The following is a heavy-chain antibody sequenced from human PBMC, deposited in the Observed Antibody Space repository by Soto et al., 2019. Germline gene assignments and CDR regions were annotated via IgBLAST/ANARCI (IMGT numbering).Heavy chain of an antibody. CDR1: GFHFDRYP. Sequence: EAQLLESGGGLVQPAGSLRLSCAASGFHFDRYPMSWVRQAPGKGLEWVSSISRTSDHTYYADSVSGWFTISRENSKNTLILPMRSLRAEDTAVYYCAKDPPISCSTNGVCPRDDMDVWGQGTTVSFSS. J-gene: IGHJ6*02. CDR3: AKDPPISCSTNGVCPRDDMDV. V-gene: IGHV3-23*01. CDR2: ISRTSDHT. D-gene: IGHD2-8*01.